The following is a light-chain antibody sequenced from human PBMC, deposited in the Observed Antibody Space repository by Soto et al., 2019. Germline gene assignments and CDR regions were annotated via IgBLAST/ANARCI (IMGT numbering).Light chain of an antibody. CDR1: QSVSSK. Sequence: EIVMTQSPATLSVSPGERATLSCMASQSVSSKLAWYQQKPGQAPRLLIYRASTRATDIPARFSGSGSGTEFTLTISSLQSEDFAVYYCQQYNNRPPAAFGQGTKVDIK. CDR3: QQYNNRPPAA. V-gene: IGKV3-15*01. CDR2: RAS. J-gene: IGKJ1*01.